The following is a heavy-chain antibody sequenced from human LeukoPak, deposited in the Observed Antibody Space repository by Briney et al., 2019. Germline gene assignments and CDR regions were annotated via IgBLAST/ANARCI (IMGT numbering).Heavy chain of an antibody. CDR1: GFTFRDHY. CDR2: SRNKANSYTT. D-gene: IGHD1-14*01. CDR3: ARGGKGEPFDY. Sequence: GSLRLSFAASGFTFRDHYMDWVRQAPGKGLGWVGRSRNKANSYTTAYAASVEGRFTISRDDSKNSLYLQMNSLKTEDTAVYYCARGGKGEPFDYWGQGTLVTVSS. V-gene: IGHV3-72*01. J-gene: IGHJ4*02.